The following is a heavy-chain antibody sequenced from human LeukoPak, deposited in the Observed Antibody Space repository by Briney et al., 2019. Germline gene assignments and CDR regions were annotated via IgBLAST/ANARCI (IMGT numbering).Heavy chain of an antibody. CDR3: ARDRSLAYCGGDCLSGAFDI. Sequence: GGSLRLSCAASGFTFDDYGMSWVRQAPGKGLEWVSGISWNGGSTGYADSVKGRFTISRDNAKNSLYLRMNSLRAEDTALYYCARDRSLAYCGGDCLSGAFDIWGQGTMVTVSS. CDR1: GFTFDDYG. J-gene: IGHJ3*02. D-gene: IGHD2-21*02. CDR2: ISWNGGST. V-gene: IGHV3-20*04.